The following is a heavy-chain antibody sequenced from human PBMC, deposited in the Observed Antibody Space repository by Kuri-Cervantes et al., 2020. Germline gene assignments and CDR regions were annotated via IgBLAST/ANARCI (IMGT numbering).Heavy chain of an antibody. J-gene: IGHJ4*02. CDR2: ISYTGST. CDR3: ARGYNWNDRGYYFDY. CDR1: GFTFSSYS. Sequence: ESLKISCAASGFTFSSYSMNWVRQPPGKGLEWIGTISYTGSTYYNASLNSRVTISVDMSKNQFSLKLSSVTAADTAVYYCARGYNWNDRGYYFDYWGQGTLVTVSS. D-gene: IGHD1-20*01. V-gene: IGHV4-39*07.